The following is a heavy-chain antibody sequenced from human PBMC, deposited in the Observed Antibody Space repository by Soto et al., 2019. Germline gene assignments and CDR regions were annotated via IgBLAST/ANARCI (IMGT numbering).Heavy chain of an antibody. Sequence: SETLSLTCAVYGGSFSGYYWSWIRQPPGKGLEWIGEINHSGSTNYNPSLKSRVTISVDTSKNQFSLKLSSVTAAETAVYYCARGRFSAWGVIITPPYYYYYMDVWGKGTTVTVSS. CDR2: INHSGST. CDR1: GGSFSGYY. V-gene: IGHV4-34*01. CDR3: ARGRFSAWGVIITPPYYYYYMDV. J-gene: IGHJ6*03. D-gene: IGHD3-10*01.